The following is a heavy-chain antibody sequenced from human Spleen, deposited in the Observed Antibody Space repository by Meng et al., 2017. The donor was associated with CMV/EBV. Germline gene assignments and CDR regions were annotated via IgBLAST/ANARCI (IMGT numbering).Heavy chain of an antibody. Sequence: SCKASGYSFTVDYIHWVRQAPGQGLEWRGWINPNSGGTDYAPKFQGRVTMTRDTSISTAYMELTRLRSDDTAVYFCARGPFFGIWGNYWGQGTLVTVSS. CDR3: ARGPFFGIWGNY. D-gene: IGHD3-16*01. V-gene: IGHV1-2*02. J-gene: IGHJ4*02. CDR1: GYSFTVDY. CDR2: INPNSGGT.